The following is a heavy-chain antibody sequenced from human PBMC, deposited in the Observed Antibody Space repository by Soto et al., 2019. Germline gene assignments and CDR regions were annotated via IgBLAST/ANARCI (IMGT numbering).Heavy chain of an antibody. V-gene: IGHV3-21*01. CDR1: GFTFSSYS. J-gene: IGHJ6*02. D-gene: IGHD3-10*01. Sequence: PGGSLRLSCAASGFTFSSYSMNWFRQAPGKGLEWVSSISSSSSYIYYADSVKGRFTISRDNAKNSLYLQMNSLRAEDTAVYYCARQSRGVRGVDYYGMDVWGQGTTVTVSS. CDR3: ARQSRGVRGVDYYGMDV. CDR2: ISSSSSYI.